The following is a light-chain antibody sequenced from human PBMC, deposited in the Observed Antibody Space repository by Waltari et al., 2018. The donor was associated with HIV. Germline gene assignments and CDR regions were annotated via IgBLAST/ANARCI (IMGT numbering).Light chain of an antibody. V-gene: IGLV2-14*01. CDR3: SSYTGSSTLVV. CDR1: SSDIGGYNY. CDR2: EVS. J-gene: IGLJ2*01. Sequence: QSALTQPASVSGSPGQSITISCTGTSSDIGGYNYVSWYQQHPGKAPKLMIYEVSYRPSGISNRFSGSKSGKTASLTISGLQADDEADYYCSSYTGSSTLVVFGGGTKLIVL.